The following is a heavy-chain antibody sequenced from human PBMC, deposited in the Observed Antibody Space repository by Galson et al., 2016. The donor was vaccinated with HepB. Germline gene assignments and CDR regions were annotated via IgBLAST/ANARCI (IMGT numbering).Heavy chain of an antibody. V-gene: IGHV3-66*02. J-gene: IGHJ4*02. CDR1: GFTVSSNY. CDR3: ARGVYGDHGWFDY. Sequence: SLRLSCAASGFTVSSNYMTWVRQAPGKGLEYVSVIYSGGTTYYADSVKGRFTISRDNSKNTLFLQMNTLRAEDTAVYYCARGVYGDHGWFDYWGQGTLVTGSS. CDR2: IYSGGTT. D-gene: IGHD4-17*01.